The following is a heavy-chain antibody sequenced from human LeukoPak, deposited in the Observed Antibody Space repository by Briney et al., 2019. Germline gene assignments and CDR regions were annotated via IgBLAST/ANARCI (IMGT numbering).Heavy chain of an antibody. J-gene: IGHJ6*03. D-gene: IGHD4-17*01. CDR1: GYSISSDYY. Sequence: QTSETLSLTCDGSGYSISSDYYWGWIRQPPGKGLEWIGSIYHSGSTYYNPSLKSRVTISVDTSKNQFSLKLSSVTAADTAVYFCARGTYGYYMDVWGKGTTVTVSS. CDR2: IYHSGST. CDR3: ARGTYGYYMDV. V-gene: IGHV4-38-2*01.